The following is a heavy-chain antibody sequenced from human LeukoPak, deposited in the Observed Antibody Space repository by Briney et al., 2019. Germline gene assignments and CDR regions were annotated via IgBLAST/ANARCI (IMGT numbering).Heavy chain of an antibody. CDR2: INPSGGST. D-gene: IGHD2-15*01. V-gene: IGHV1-46*01. CDR3: ARDSRGTPYYFDY. J-gene: IGHJ4*02. CDR1: GGTFSSYA. Sequence: ASVKVSCKASGGTFSSYAISWVRQAPGQGLEWMGIINPSGGSTSYAQKFQGRVTMTRDTSTSTVYMELSSLRSEDTAVYYCARDSRGTPYYFDYWGQGTLVTVSS.